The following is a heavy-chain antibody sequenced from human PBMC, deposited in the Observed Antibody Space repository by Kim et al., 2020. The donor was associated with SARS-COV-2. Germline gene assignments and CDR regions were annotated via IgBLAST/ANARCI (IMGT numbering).Heavy chain of an antibody. Sequence: YAQKFQGRVTRTRNTSISTAYMELSSLRSEDTAVYYCARVGSSWYVGFDYWGQGTLVTVSS. V-gene: IGHV1-8*01. J-gene: IGHJ4*02. CDR3: ARVGSSWYVGFDY. D-gene: IGHD6-13*01.